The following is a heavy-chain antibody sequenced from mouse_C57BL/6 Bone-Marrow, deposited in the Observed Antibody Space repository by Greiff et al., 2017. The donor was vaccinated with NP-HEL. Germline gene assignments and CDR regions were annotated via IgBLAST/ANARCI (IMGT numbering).Heavy chain of an antibody. CDR1: GFNIKNTY. CDR3: ASLYYYGSSPWFAY. D-gene: IGHD1-1*01. V-gene: IGHV14-3*01. Sequence: VQLKQSVAELVRPGASVKLSCTASGFNIKNTYMHWVKQRPEQGLEWIGRIDPANGNTKYAPKFQGKATITADTSSNTAYLQLSSLTSEDTAIYYCASLYYYGSSPWFAYWGQGTLVTVSA. CDR2: IDPANGNT. J-gene: IGHJ3*01.